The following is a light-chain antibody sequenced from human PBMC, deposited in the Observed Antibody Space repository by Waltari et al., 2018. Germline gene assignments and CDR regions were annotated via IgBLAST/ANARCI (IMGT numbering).Light chain of an antibody. V-gene: IGLV2-11*01. CDR2: DVT. J-gene: IGLJ3*02. CDR1: SNDVGGYNY. Sequence: QSALTQPRSVSGSPGQSVTIPCTGTSNDVGGYNYVSWYQQNPGKAPTLMIYDVTKRPSAVPDRFSGSKSGNTASLPISGLQAGDEADYYYCSYAGNSWVFGGGTKLTVL. CDR3: CSYAGNSWV.